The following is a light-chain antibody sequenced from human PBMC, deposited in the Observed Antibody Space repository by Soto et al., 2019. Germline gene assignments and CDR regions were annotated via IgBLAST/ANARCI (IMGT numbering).Light chain of an antibody. CDR3: QQRSNWL. Sequence: EIVLTQSPATLSLSPGERATLSCRASQSISSYLAWYQQKPGQAPRLLIYDASNRSTGTPARFSGSGSVTDFPLTISSLEPEDFAVYYCQQRSNWLFGPGTKVDIK. CDR1: QSISSY. V-gene: IGKV3-11*01. CDR2: DAS. J-gene: IGKJ3*01.